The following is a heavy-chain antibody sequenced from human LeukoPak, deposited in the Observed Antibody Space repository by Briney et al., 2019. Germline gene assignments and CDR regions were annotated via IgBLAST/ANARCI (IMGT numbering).Heavy chain of an antibody. CDR3: AINRIAAAGTPSD. CDR1: GFTFSHYG. J-gene: IGHJ4*02. CDR2: IRYDGSDK. Sequence: GGSLRLSCAASGFTFSHYGMHWVRQAPGKGLEWVAFIRYDGSDKYYVDSVKGRFTISRDKSKNTLYLQMNSPRAEDTAVYYCAINRIAAAGTPSDWGQGTLVTVSS. V-gene: IGHV3-30*02. D-gene: IGHD6-13*01.